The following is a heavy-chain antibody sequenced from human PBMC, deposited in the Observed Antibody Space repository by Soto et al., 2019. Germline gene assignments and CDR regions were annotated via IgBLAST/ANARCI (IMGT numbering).Heavy chain of an antibody. Sequence: QITLKESGPTLVKPTQTLTLTCTFSGFSLSTSGVGVGWIRQPPGKALEWLALIYWDDDKRYSPSLKSRLTITKDTSNNQVVLTMTNMDPVDTATYCCAHRLSGSYGFYLDYWGQGTLVTVSS. CDR3: AHRLSGSYGFYLDY. J-gene: IGHJ4*02. CDR1: GFSLSTSGVG. CDR2: IYWDDDK. D-gene: IGHD1-26*01. V-gene: IGHV2-5*02.